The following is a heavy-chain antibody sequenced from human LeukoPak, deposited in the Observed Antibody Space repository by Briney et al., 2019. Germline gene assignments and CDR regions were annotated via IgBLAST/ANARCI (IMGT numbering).Heavy chain of an antibody. CDR3: AREMTTVSLVYYYYYMDV. CDR1: GGSISSGSYY. D-gene: IGHD4-11*01. V-gene: IGHV4-61*02. J-gene: IGHJ6*03. CDR2: IYTNGST. Sequence: SETLSLTCTVSGGSISSGSYYWSWIRQPAGKGLEWIGRIYTNGSTNYNPSLKRRVTISVDTSKNQFSLKLSSVTAADTAVYYCAREMTTVSLVYYYYYMDVWGKGTTVTVSS.